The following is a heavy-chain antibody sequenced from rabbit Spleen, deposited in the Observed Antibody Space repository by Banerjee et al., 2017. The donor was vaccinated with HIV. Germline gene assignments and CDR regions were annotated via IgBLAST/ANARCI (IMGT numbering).Heavy chain of an antibody. J-gene: IGHJ6*01. V-gene: IGHV1S45*01. CDR3: ARDTGSSFSSYGMDL. Sequence: QQQLEESGGGLVKPGGTLTLTCTASGFTISIIYYMCWVRQAPGKGLEWIACIWDGDGRTYYASWAKGRFTISKASSTTVTLQMTSLTAADTATYFCARDTGSSFSSYGMDLWGPGTLVTVS. CDR1: GFTISIIYY. CDR2: IWDGDGRT. D-gene: IGHD8-1*01.